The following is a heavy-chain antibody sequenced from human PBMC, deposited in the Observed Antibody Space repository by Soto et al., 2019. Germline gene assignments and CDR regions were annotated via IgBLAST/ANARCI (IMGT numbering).Heavy chain of an antibody. V-gene: IGHV1-69*06. Sequence: ASVKVSCKASGGTFSSYAISWVRQAPGQGLEWMGGIIPIFGTANYAQKFQGRVTITADKSTSTAYMELSSLRSEDTAVYYCTKHMRAIAVAQIDYWGQGTLVTVSS. CDR3: TKHMRAIAVAQIDY. CDR1: GGTFSSYA. CDR2: IIPIFGTA. J-gene: IGHJ4*02. D-gene: IGHD6-19*01.